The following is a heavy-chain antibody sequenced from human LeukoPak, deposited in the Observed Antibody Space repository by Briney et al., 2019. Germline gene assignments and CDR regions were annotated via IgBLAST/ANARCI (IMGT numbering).Heavy chain of an antibody. CDR3: AREGYSSGWHLDY. J-gene: IGHJ4*02. D-gene: IGHD6-19*01. CDR1: GDSVSSNSAA. CDR2: TYYRSKWYN. V-gene: IGHV6-1*01. Sequence: SQTLSLTCAISGDSVSSNSAAWNWIRQSPSGGLEWLGRTYYRSKWYNEYALSVKSRITINTDTSKNQFSLQLNSVTPEDTAVYYCAREGYSSGWHLDYWGQGTLVTVSS.